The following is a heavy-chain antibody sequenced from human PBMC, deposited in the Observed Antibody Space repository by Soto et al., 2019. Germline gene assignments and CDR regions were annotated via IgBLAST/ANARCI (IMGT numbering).Heavy chain of an antibody. CDR1: GPSISSGGYY. CDR3: VRGVRSLHWFDP. CDR2: IYSSGST. J-gene: IGHJ5*02. V-gene: IGHV4-31*03. Sequence: TLSLTCTVSGPSISSGGYYWSWIRQPPGKGLECIGYIYSSGSTFYNPSLKSRVTISVDTSKNQFSLRLSSVTAADTAVYFCVRGVRSLHWFDPWGQGALVTVSS.